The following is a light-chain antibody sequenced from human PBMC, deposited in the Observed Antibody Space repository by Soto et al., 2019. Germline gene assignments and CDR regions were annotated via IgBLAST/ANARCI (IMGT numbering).Light chain of an antibody. Sequence: DIQMTQSPSSLSASVGDRVTITCRASQGIRNDLGWYQQRPGKAPKRLIYLASSLQSGVPSRFSGSGSGTDFTLTISSLQPEDFATYYCQQSYSTPPFTFGPGTKVDIK. CDR1: QGIRND. J-gene: IGKJ3*01. V-gene: IGKV1-39*01. CDR2: LAS. CDR3: QQSYSTPPFT.